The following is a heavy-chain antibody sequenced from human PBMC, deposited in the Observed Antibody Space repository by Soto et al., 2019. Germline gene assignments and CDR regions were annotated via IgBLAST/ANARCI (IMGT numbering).Heavy chain of an antibody. J-gene: IGHJ6*02. CDR3: ARQNPGWFGMDV. CDR2: IYPGDSGA. V-gene: IGHV5-51*01. D-gene: IGHD6-19*01. CDR1: GYNFTDYW. Sequence: RGESLKISCKGAGYNFTDYWIGWVRQMPGKGLEWMGIIYPGDSGARYSPSFQGQVSISADKSVSTAYLQWGSLQASDTAMYYCARQNPGWFGMDVWGQGTTVTVSS.